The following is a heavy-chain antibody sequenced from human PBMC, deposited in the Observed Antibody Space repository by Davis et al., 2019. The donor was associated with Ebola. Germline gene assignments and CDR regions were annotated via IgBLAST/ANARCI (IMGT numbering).Heavy chain of an antibody. CDR3: AREAAYYYDSSGYSYYMDV. V-gene: IGHV1-69*13. J-gene: IGHJ6*03. CDR2: IIPIFGTA. CDR1: GGTFSSYA. Sequence: SVKVSCKASGGTFSSYAISWVRQAPGQGLEWMGGIIPIFGTANYAQKFQGRVTITADESTSTAYMELSSLRSEDTAVYYCAREAAYYYDSSGYSYYMDVWGKGTTVTVSS. D-gene: IGHD3-22*01.